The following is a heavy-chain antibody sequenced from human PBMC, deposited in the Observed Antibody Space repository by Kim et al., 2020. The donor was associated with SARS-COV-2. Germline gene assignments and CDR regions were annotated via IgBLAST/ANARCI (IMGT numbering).Heavy chain of an antibody. D-gene: IGHD1-26*01. J-gene: IGHJ6*02. Sequence: VKGRFTISRDNAKNSLYLQMSSLRAEDTALYYCAKLHGAGTPGWAYGMDVWGQGTTVTVSS. CDR3: AKLHGAGTPGWAYGMDV. V-gene: IGHV3-9*01.